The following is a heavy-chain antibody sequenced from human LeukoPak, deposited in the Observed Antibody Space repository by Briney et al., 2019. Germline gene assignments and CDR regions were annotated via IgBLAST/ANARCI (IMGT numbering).Heavy chain of an antibody. CDR1: GFTFISYS. V-gene: IGHV3-48*02. J-gene: IGHJ6*02. D-gene: IGHD3-10*01. Sequence: GSLRLSCAASGFTFISYSMTWVRQAPGKGLEWVSYINSGSSTMYYADSVKGRFTISRDNGKTSLYLQMNSLRDEDTAVYYCARVIAVVRGGGLSYYYAMDVWGQGTTVTVSS. CDR3: ARVIAVVRGGGLSYYYAMDV. CDR2: INSGSSTM.